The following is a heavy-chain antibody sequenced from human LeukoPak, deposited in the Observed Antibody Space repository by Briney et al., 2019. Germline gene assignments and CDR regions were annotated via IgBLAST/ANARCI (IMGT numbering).Heavy chain of an antibody. D-gene: IGHD3-22*01. J-gene: IGHJ4*02. CDR1: GFTFSSAW. V-gene: IGHV3-15*07. Sequence: GGSLRLSCAASGFTFSSAWMNWVRQAPGKGLEWVGRIKSETDGGTTDYAAPVKGTFTISRDDSENTLYLQMNSLKTEDTAVYYCARMIITYYYDSSGYYPENYFDYWGQGTLVTVSS. CDR3: ARMIITYYYDSSGYYPENYFDY. CDR2: IKSETDGGTT.